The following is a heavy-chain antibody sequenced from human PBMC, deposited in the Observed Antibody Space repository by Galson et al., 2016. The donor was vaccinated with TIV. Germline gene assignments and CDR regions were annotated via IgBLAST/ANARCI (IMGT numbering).Heavy chain of an antibody. V-gene: IGHV4-38-2*02. D-gene: IGHD5-18*01. J-gene: IGHJ4*02. CDR1: GFSISSGYH. CDR2: TYHTGST. CDR3: ARDSEHGYSYGY. Sequence: SETLSLTCTVSGFSISSGYHWGWIRQPPGKGLEWIGSTYHTGSTYYNPSLKSRVTISVDTSQNHFSLKLSSVTAADTAVYYCARDSEHGYSYGYWGQGALVIVTS.